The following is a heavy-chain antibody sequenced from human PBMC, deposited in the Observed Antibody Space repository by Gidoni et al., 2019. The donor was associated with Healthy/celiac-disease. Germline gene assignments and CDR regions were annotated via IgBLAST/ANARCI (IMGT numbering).Heavy chain of an antibody. V-gene: IGHV4-34*01. D-gene: IGHD5-18*01. J-gene: IGHJ3*02. CDR3: ARSWPRGYSYGFSAFDI. Sequence: QVQLQQWDAGLLKPSETLSRTCAVNGGPFIVYYWSWSRQPPGKGLEWIGEINHSGSTNYNPSLKSRVTISVNTSKNQISLKLSSVTAADTAVYYCARSWPRGYSYGFSAFDIWGQGTMVTVSS. CDR2: INHSGST. CDR1: GGPFIVYY.